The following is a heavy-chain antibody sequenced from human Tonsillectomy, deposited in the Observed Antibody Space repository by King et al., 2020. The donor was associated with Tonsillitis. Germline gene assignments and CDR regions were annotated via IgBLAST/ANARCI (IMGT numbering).Heavy chain of an antibody. D-gene: IGHD3-9*01. V-gene: IGHV3-21*01. CDR3: ARGVDILTGYYSSNYYYYGMDV. Sequence: VQLVESGGGLVKPGGSLRLSCAASGFTFSSYSMNWVRQAPGKGLEWVSSISSSSSYIYYADSVKGRFTISRDNAKNSLYLQMNSLRAEDTAVYYCARGVDILTGYYSSNYYYYGMDVWGQGTTVTVSS. CDR2: ISSSSSYI. CDR1: GFTFSSYS. J-gene: IGHJ6*02.